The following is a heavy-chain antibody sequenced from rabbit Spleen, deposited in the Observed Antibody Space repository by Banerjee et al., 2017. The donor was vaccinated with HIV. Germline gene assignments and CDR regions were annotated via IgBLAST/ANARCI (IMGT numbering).Heavy chain of an antibody. CDR3: ARDLVAVIGWNFNL. Sequence: QSLEESGGDLVKPGASLTLTCTASGVSFSVSSYMCWVRQAPGKGLQWIACINASTGKPVYATWASGRFTISKTSSTTVTLRMTSLTAADRATYSCARDLVAVIGWNFNLWGQGTLVTVS. CDR1: GVSFSVSSY. D-gene: IGHD1-1*01. J-gene: IGHJ4*01. CDR2: INASTGKP. V-gene: IGHV1S40*01.